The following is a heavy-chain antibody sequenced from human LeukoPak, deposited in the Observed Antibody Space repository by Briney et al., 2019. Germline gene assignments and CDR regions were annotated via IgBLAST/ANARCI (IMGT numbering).Heavy chain of an antibody. CDR1: GFTYRSSW. CDR3: ARDSGWFKADY. CDR2: IKGDESVK. D-gene: IGHD6-19*01. V-gene: IGHV3-7*01. Sequence: GGPVRLLCAASGFTYRSSWMIGVRQAPGRGVEGVDMIKGDESVKLYLDSVKGRFTISRDNAGNSLYLQMNSLRAEDTAVYYCARDSGWFKADYWGQGPLVTVSS. J-gene: IGHJ4*02.